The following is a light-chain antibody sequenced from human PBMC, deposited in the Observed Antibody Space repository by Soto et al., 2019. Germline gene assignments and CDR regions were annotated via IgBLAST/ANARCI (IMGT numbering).Light chain of an antibody. Sequence: QSVLTQLPSVSGAPGQRVTISCTGSSSNIGAGRDVHWYQQLPGTAPRLLIYGNNNRPSGVPDRFSASKSGTSASLAITGLQAEDEADFYCQSFDSSLSAYVFGTGTKVTVL. CDR1: SSNIGAGRD. CDR3: QSFDSSLSAYV. CDR2: GNN. J-gene: IGLJ1*01. V-gene: IGLV1-40*01.